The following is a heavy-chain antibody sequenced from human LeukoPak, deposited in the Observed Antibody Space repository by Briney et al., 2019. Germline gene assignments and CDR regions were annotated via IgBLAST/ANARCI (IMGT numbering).Heavy chain of an antibody. CDR1: GGSISSHY. CDR2: IYYSGNT. V-gene: IGHV4-59*11. D-gene: IGHD3-10*01. J-gene: IGHJ4*02. CDR3: ARGITMVRGVPFDY. Sequence: PSETLSLTCTVSGGSISSHYWSWIRQPPGKGLEWIGYIYYSGNTNHNPSLKSRVAISVDTSKNQFSLRLTSVTAADTAVYYCARGITMVRGVPFDYWGQGTLVTVSS.